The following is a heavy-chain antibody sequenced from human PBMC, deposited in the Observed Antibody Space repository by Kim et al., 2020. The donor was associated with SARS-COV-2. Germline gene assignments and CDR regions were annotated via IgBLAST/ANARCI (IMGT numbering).Heavy chain of an antibody. Sequence: SETLSLTCAVYGGSFSGYYWSWIRQPPGKGLEWIGEINHSGSTNYNPSLKSRVTISVDTSKNQFSLKLNSVTAADTAVYYCARGLYGDYHGCVDYWGQGTLVTVSS. V-gene: IGHV4-34*01. J-gene: IGHJ4*02. D-gene: IGHD4-17*01. CDR1: GGSFSGYY. CDR3: ARGLYGDYHGCVDY. CDR2: INHSGST.